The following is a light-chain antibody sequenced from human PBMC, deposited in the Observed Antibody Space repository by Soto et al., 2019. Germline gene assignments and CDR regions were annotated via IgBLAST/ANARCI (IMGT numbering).Light chain of an antibody. CDR3: QQYAVLRLT. CDR1: QDISHS. CDR2: DAS. Sequence: DIQMTQSPSSLSASVRARVTITCQANQDISHSLNWYQHKPGKAPKLLIHDASNLESGVPSRLSGSGSGTVFTYTSSSLHTEDIGTYYWQQYAVLRLTFGPGTKVDF. J-gene: IGKJ3*01. V-gene: IGKV1-33*01.